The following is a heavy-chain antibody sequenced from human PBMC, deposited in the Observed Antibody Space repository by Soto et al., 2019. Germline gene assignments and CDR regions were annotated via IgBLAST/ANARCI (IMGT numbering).Heavy chain of an antibody. CDR1: GFSLTSRPLG. CDR3: AHRRGGVDLNDGDFDF. V-gene: IGHV2-5*02. Sequence: QITLKESGPTLVKPTETLTLTCSFSGFSLTSRPLGVGWIRQPPGKALECLALIYWDDDNRYSPSLRSRLAITKDTQNNQVVLRMTNVAPTDTATYYCAHRRGGVDLNDGDFDFWGQGTLVTVSS. D-gene: IGHD1-1*01. CDR2: IYWDDDN. J-gene: IGHJ4*02.